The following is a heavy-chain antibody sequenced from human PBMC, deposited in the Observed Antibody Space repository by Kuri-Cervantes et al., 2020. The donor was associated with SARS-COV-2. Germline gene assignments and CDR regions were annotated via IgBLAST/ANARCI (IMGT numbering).Heavy chain of an antibody. Sequence: GGSLRLSCKASGYSFSTHWIAWVRQMPGKGLEWMGIIYPGDSDTRYSPSFQGQVTISADKSISTAYLQWSSLKASDTAMYYCARTPTFAAAGSREAMFDYWGQGTMVTVSS. CDR1: GYSFSTHW. J-gene: IGHJ4*02. D-gene: IGHD6-13*01. V-gene: IGHV5-51*01. CDR2: IYPGDSDT. CDR3: ARTPTFAAAGSREAMFDY.